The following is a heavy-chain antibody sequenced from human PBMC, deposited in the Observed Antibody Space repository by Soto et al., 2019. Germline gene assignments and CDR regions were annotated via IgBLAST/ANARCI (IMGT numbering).Heavy chain of an antibody. CDR2: INPKSGGT. CDR3: ARVLAKGGWSACFDY. CDR1: GYTFTVYY. J-gene: IGHJ4*02. Sequence: ASVKVSCKASGYTFTVYYMHWVRQAPGQGLEWMGWINPKSGGTMYPQKFQGRVTMTWDTSISTAYMALTRLRSDDTAVYYCARVLAKGGWSACFDYWGQVTLVAVSS. D-gene: IGHD3-3*01. V-gene: IGHV1-2*02.